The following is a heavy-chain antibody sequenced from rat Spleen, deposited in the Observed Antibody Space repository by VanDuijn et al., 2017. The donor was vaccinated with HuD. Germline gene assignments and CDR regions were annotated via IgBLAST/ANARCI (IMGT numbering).Heavy chain of an antibody. CDR1: GFSLISYA. CDR2: IWGDGST. J-gene: IGHJ2*01. Sequence: QVQLKESGPGLVQSSQTLSLTCTVSGFSLISYAVNWVRQPPGKGLEWMGGIWGDGSTKYNSALNSRLSISRDTSKSQVFLKINSLQTEDTAIYFCTRERVPGFAFYFDYWGQGVMVTVSS. V-gene: IGHV2-15*01. D-gene: IGHD1-4*01. CDR3: TRERVPGFAFYFDY.